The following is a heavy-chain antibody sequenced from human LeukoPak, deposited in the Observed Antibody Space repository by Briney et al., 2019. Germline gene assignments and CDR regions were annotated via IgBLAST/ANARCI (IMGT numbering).Heavy chain of an antibody. CDR1: GYSISSGYY. J-gene: IGHJ4*02. CDR2: IYHSGST. D-gene: IGHD2-8*01. CDR3: ASGTRDFDY. V-gene: IGHV4-38-2*02. Sequence: PSETLSLTFTVSGYSISSGYYWGWIRQPPGKGLEWIGSIYHSGSTYYNPSLKSRVTISVDTSKNQFSLKLSSVTAADTAVYYCASGTRDFDYWGQGTLVTVSS.